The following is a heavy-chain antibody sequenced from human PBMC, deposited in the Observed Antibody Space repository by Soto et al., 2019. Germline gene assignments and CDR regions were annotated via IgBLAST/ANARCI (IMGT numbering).Heavy chain of an antibody. CDR1: GGSIGSSSYY. CDR3: AHIRNDFWSKHDY. Sequence: PSETLSLTCTVSGGSIGSSSYYWGWIRQPPGKGLEWIGSIYYSGSTYYNPSLKSRVTISVDTSKNQFSLKLSSVTAADTAVYYCAHIRNDFWSKHDYWGQGTLVTVSS. J-gene: IGHJ4*02. D-gene: IGHD3-3*01. V-gene: IGHV4-39*01. CDR2: IYYSGST.